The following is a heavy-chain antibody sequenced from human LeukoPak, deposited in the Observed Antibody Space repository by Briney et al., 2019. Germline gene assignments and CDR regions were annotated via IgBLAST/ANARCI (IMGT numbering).Heavy chain of an antibody. Sequence: PSETLSLTCTVSGGSISSSSYYWGWIRQPPGKGLEWIGSIYYSGSTYYNPSLKSRVTISVDKSKNQFSLKLSSVTAADTAVYYCARDFVWFGELFPKTDAFDIWGQGTMVTVSS. D-gene: IGHD3-10*01. CDR1: GGSISSSSYY. CDR3: ARDFVWFGELFPKTDAFDI. V-gene: IGHV4-39*07. J-gene: IGHJ3*02. CDR2: IYYSGST.